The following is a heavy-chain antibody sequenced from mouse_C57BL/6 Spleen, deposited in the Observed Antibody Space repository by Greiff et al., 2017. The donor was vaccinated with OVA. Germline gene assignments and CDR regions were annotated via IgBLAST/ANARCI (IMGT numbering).Heavy chain of an antibody. CDR1: GFTFSSYG. V-gene: IGHV5-6*02. Sequence: DVMLVESGGDLVKPGGSLKLSCAASGFTFSSYGMSWVRQTPDNRLEWVATISSCGSYTYYPYSVKGRFTISRDNAKNTLYLQMSSLKSEDTAMYYCARQTAQATYYFDYWGQGTTLTVSS. CDR3: ARQTAQATYYFDY. D-gene: IGHD3-2*02. CDR2: ISSCGSYT. J-gene: IGHJ2*01.